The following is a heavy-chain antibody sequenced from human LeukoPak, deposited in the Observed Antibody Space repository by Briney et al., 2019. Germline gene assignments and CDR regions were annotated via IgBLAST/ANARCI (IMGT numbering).Heavy chain of an antibody. CDR1: GGSISSGAYY. J-gene: IGHJ4*02. V-gene: IGHV4-31*03. CDR2: IYYSGYT. D-gene: IGHD6-19*01. CDR3: ATLKVPGGFDY. Sequence: SQTLSLTCTVPGGSISSGAYYWSWIRQHPGKGLEWIGYIYYSGYTYHSPSLKSRVTISVDTSKNQFSLKLISMTAADTAVYYCATLKVPGGFDYWGQGTVVTVSS.